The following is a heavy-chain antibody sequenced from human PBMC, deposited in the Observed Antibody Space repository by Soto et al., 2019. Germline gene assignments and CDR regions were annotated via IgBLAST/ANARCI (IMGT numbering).Heavy chain of an antibody. CDR1: GGTLCSYF. CDR3: ASRKDCYNRQHKLYFDY. J-gene: IGHJ4*02. D-gene: IGHD2-21*01. CDR2: SNHSGST. V-gene: IGHV4-34*08. Sequence: SETLSLSCAVCGGTLCSYFWSGTRQPPGKGLEWIGESNHSGSTNYNPSLKSRVTISMDTSKHQFPLKLRSVTATDTAVDYSASRKDCYNRQHKLYFDYWAQATLLTLSS.